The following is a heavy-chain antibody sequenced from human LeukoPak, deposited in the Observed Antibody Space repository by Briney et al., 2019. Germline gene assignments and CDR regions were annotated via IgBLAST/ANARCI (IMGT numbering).Heavy chain of an antibody. CDR2: INPNSGGT. D-gene: IGHD2-15*01. Sequence: ASVKVSCKASGGTFSSYAISWVRQAPGQGLEWMGRINPNSGGTNYAQKFQGRVTMTRDTSISTAYMELSRLRSDDTAVYYCARIVVVANGPLFDPWGQRTLVTVSS. CDR3: ARIVVVANGPLFDP. J-gene: IGHJ5*02. V-gene: IGHV1-2*06. CDR1: GGTFSSYA.